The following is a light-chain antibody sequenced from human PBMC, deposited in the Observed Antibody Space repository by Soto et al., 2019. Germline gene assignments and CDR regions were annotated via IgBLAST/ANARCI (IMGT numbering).Light chain of an antibody. CDR3: QKYGSSPIT. CDR2: GAS. J-gene: IGKJ5*01. CDR1: QSVSSSY. V-gene: IGKV3-20*01. Sequence: EIVLPKSPGTLSLSPGARAPLSCRASQSVSSSYLAWSQQKPGQAPRLLIYGASSRATGIPDGFSGSGSGTDFTLTISRLEPEDFAVYYCQKYGSSPITVGQGTRLAIK.